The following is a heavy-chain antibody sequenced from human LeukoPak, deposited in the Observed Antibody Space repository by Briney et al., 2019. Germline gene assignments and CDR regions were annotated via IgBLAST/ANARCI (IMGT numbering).Heavy chain of an antibody. Sequence: KAGGSLRLSCAASGFTFSNAWMSWVRQAPGKGLEWIGEINHSGSTNYNPSLKSRVTISVDTSKNQFSLKLSSVTAADTAVYYCASNLFYDSSGDYWGQGTLVTVSS. CDR2: INHSGST. V-gene: IGHV4-34*01. J-gene: IGHJ4*02. CDR3: ASNLFYDSSGDY. D-gene: IGHD3-22*01. CDR1: GFTFSNAW.